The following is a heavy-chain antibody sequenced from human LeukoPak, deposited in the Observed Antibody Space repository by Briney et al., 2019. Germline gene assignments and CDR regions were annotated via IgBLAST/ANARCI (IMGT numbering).Heavy chain of an antibody. CDR3: ARHSSSWYDNYYYYYGMDV. CDR1: SESFSGYS. Sequence: SETLSLTCAVFSESFSGYSYIWIRQPPGKGLDWIGKINHSGSTNYNPSLKSRVTMSVDASKNQFSLKMNSLTAADTAVYYCARHSSSWYDNYYYYYGMDVWGQGTTVTVSS. V-gene: IGHV4-34*01. D-gene: IGHD6-13*01. CDR2: INHSGST. J-gene: IGHJ6*02.